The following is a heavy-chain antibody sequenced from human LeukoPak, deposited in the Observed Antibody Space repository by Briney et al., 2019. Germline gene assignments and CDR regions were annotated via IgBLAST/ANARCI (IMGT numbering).Heavy chain of an antibody. CDR3: ARARYCSGGSCPHFDY. Sequence: PGGSLRLSCAASGFTFSSYSMNWVRQAPGKGLEWVSSISSSSSYIYYADSVKGRFTISRDNAKNSQYLQMNSLRAEDTAVYYCARARYCSGGSCPHFDYWGQGTLVTVSS. D-gene: IGHD2-15*01. J-gene: IGHJ4*02. CDR2: ISSSSSYI. V-gene: IGHV3-21*01. CDR1: GFTFSSYS.